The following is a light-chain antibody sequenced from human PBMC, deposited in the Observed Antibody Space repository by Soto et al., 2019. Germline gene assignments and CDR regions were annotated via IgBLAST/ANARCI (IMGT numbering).Light chain of an antibody. V-gene: IGLV2-14*03. CDR3: CSYTTSNTRQIV. Sequence: QSVLTQPASVSGSPGQSITISCTGTSSDVGGYNYVSWYQHHPGKAHKLMIYDVSNRPSGVSNRFSGSKSGNTASLTISGLQPEDEADYYCCSYTTSNTRQIVFGTGTKATVL. CDR1: SSDVGGYNY. J-gene: IGLJ1*01. CDR2: DVS.